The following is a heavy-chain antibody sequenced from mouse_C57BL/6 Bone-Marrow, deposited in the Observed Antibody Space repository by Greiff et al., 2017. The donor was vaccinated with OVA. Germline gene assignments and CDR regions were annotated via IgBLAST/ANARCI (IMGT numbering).Heavy chain of an antibody. J-gene: IGHJ2*01. CDR2: GQGLDWIG. D-gene: IGHD2-5*01. V-gene: IGHV1-87*01. CDR3: SEDSAVYYGGAGYSKIDY. Sequence: LVESGPELARPWASVKISCQAFYTFFRRVHFPIRDTNYWLQWVKQRPGQGLDWIGAIYPGYGDTSYNQKFKGTATLTTDKYPSTAYMHLGSLASEDSAVYYGGAGYSKIDYWGQGTTLTVSS. CDR1: YTFFRRVH.